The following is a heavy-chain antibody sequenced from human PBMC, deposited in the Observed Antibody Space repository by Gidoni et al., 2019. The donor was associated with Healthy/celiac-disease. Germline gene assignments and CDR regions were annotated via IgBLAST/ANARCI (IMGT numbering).Heavy chain of an antibody. D-gene: IGHD6-19*01. CDR3: ARSIAVAGTGYFDY. J-gene: IGHJ4*02. CDR1: GFTFSSYS. Sequence: EVQLVESGGGLVKPGGSLRLSCAASGFTFSSYSMNWVRQAPGKGLEWVSSSSSSSSYIYDADSVKGRFTISRDNAKNSLYLQMNSLRAEDTAVYYCARSIAVAGTGYFDYWGQGTLVTVSS. CDR2: SSSSSSYI. V-gene: IGHV3-21*01.